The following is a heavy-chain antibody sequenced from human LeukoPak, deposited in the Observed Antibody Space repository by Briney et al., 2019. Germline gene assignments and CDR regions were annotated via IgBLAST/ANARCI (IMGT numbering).Heavy chain of an antibody. CDR2: ISAYNGNT. CDR3: ARVPTNRVYVIKDYFDY. V-gene: IGHV1-18*01. J-gene: IGHJ4*02. CDR1: GYTFTNYG. D-gene: IGHD2-8*01. Sequence: ASVKVSCKASGYTFTNYGISWVRQAPGQGLEWMGWISAYNGNTNYAQKLQGRVTMTTDTSTSTAYMELRSLRSDDTAVYYCARVPTNRVYVIKDYFDYWGQGTLVTVSS.